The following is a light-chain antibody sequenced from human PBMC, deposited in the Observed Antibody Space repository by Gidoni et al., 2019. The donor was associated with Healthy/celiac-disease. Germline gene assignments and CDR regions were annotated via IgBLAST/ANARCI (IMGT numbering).Light chain of an antibody. V-gene: IGKV3-15*01. CDR3: PQYNHWRT. J-gene: IGKJ1*01. Sequence: EVVMTQSPAALSVSPGERATLSCRASQSVLSNLALYQQKPGQAPRLPIYSASTRATGIPARFSGSESRTQFTLTISSLQSVDFAVFYCPQYNHWRTFGPGTKVEIK. CDR2: SAS. CDR1: QSVLSN.